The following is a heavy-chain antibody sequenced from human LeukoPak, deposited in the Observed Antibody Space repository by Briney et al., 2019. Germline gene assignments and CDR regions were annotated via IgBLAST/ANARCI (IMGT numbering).Heavy chain of an antibody. CDR1: GFTFRTYA. CDR3: ASQNGGYYYDSSGYYYGYYFNH. V-gene: IGHV3-48*03. Sequence: GGSLRLSCAASGFTFRTYAMNWVRQAPGKGLEWVSHISSGGNTEYYVDSARGRFTMSRDNGKNLLFLQMNSLRAEDTAVYYCASQNGGYYYDSSGYYYGYYFNHWGQGTLVTVSS. D-gene: IGHD3-22*01. CDR2: ISSGGNTE. J-gene: IGHJ4*02.